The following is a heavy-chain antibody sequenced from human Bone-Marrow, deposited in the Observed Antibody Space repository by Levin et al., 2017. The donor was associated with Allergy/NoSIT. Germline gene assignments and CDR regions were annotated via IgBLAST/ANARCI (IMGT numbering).Heavy chain of an antibody. Sequence: WNWTRKNPSRGLEWLGRTYYRSKWKNDYAVSVKSRIKVNPDTSRNQFSLQLNSVTPEDTAVYYCVREGGMAEAAFDYWGQGTLVTVSS. CDR2: TYYRSKWKN. J-gene: IGHJ4*02. CDR3: VREGGMAEAAFDY. V-gene: IGHV6-1*01. D-gene: IGHD6-19*01.